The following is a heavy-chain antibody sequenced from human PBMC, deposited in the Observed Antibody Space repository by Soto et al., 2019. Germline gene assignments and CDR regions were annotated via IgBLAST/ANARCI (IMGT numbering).Heavy chain of an antibody. D-gene: IGHD3-10*01. V-gene: IGHV4-31*03. CDR1: GGSISSGGYY. Sequence: SETLSLTCTVSGGSISSGGYYWSWIRQHPGKGLEWIGYIYYSGSTYYNPSLKSRVTISVDTSKNQFSLKLSSVTAADTAVYYCASREITMVRGVIISWFDPWGQGTLVTVSS. CDR3: ASREITMVRGVIISWFDP. J-gene: IGHJ5*02. CDR2: IYYSGST.